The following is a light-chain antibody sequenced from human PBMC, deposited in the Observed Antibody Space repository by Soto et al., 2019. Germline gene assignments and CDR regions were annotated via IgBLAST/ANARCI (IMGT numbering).Light chain of an antibody. V-gene: IGKV3-15*01. J-gene: IGKJ1*01. Sequence: EIVMTQSPATLSVSPGERATLSCRASQSVSSNLAWYQQKPGQARRLHIYGASTRATGIPARFSGSGSGTELTRTISSLQAEDFEVYYCQQYNNWPPWTFGQATKVDIK. CDR1: QSVSSN. CDR3: QQYNNWPPWT. CDR2: GAS.